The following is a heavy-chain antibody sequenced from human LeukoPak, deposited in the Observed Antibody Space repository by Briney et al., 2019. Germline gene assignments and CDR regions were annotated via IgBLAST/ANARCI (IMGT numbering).Heavy chain of an antibody. CDR1: GYSFTSYW. CDR3: ARQRRSSGWPNDY. CDR2: IYPDDSDT. V-gene: IGHV5-51*01. J-gene: IGHJ4*02. Sequence: GESLKISCKGSGYSFTSYWISWVRQMPGKGLEWMGIIYPDDSDTRYSPSFQGQVTITADKSISTAYLQWSSLKASDNAMYYCARQRRSSGWPNDYWGQGTLVTVSS. D-gene: IGHD6-19*01.